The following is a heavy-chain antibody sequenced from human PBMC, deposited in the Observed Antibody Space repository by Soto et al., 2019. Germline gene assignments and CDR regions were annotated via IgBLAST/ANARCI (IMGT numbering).Heavy chain of an antibody. CDR3: ARQYYVHGWLVTTEHFDY. CDR2: ISAYNGNT. CDR1: GYTFTSYG. V-gene: IGHV1-18*01. D-gene: IGHD6-19*01. Sequence: ASVKVSCKASGYTFTSYGISWVRQAPGQGLEWMGWISAYNGNTNYAQKLQGRVTMTTDTSTSTAYMELSSLRSEDTAVYYCARQYYVHGWLVTTEHFDYWGQGTLVTVSS. J-gene: IGHJ4*02.